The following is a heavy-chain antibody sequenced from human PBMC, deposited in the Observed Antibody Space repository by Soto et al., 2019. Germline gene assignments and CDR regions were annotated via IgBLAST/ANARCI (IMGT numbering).Heavy chain of an antibody. Sequence: ASVKVSCKASGYTFTTYSYHWVRQAPGQRLEWMGWINADNGNTKYSQKFQDRVTISKDTSASTAYMELSSLRSEDTAVYYCARDFSGGTFTFDYWGQGTLVTVS. CDR2: INADNGNT. J-gene: IGHJ4*02. CDR3: ARDFSGGTFTFDY. D-gene: IGHD2-15*01. CDR1: GYTFTTYS. V-gene: IGHV1-3*01.